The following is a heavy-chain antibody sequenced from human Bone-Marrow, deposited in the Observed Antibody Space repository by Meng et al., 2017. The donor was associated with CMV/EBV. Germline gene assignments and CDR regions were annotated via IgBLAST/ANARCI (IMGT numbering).Heavy chain of an antibody. Sequence: GGPLRLSWAAAGFTFSGSAMHWVRQASGKGLEWVGRIRSKANSYATAYAASVKGRFTISRDDSKNTAYLQMNSLKTEDTAVYYCTRLIESGDSYGPDDYYYGMDVWGQGTTVTVSS. CDR1: GFTFSGSA. V-gene: IGHV3-73*01. J-gene: IGHJ6*02. D-gene: IGHD5-18*01. CDR3: TRLIESGDSYGPDDYYYGMDV. CDR2: IRSKANSYAT.